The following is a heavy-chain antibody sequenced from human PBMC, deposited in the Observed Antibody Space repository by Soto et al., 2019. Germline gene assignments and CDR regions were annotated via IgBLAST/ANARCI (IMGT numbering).Heavy chain of an antibody. Sequence: GESLKISCKGSGYNFASYWIGWVRQKPGKGLEWMGIIYPGDSDTRYSPSFEGHVTISADKSTSTAYMQWSSLGASYTAIYYCARAPSHGWFQHFDYWGQGTLVTVSS. D-gene: IGHD6-19*01. J-gene: IGHJ4*02. CDR3: ARAPSHGWFQHFDY. CDR2: IYPGDSDT. V-gene: IGHV5-51*01. CDR1: GYNFASYW.